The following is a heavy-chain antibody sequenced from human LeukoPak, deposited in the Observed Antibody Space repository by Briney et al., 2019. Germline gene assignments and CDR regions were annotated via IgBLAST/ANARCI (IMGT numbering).Heavy chain of an antibody. J-gene: IGHJ6*02. CDR1: GYSFTSYW. D-gene: IGHD3-22*01. CDR3: ARLSYYDSSGYYSPGYYYYGMDV. Sequence: GESLKISCKGSGYSFTSYWIGWVRQMPGKGRGGRGTIFPGDSDTGYSPSFQGQVTISADKSISTAYLQWSSLKASDTAMYYCARLSYYDSSGYYSPGYYYYGMDVWGQGTTVTVSS. V-gene: IGHV5-51*01. CDR2: IFPGDSDT.